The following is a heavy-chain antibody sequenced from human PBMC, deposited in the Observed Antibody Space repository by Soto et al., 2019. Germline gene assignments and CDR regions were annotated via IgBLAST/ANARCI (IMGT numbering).Heavy chain of an antibody. D-gene: IGHD3-22*01. V-gene: IGHV1-69*13. J-gene: IGHJ4*02. CDR3: ARADYYDSSGYFNLDY. CDR2: IIPILGTA. Sequence: SVKVSCKASGGTFSSYAISWVRQAPGQGLEWMGGIIPILGTANYAQKFRGRVTITADESTSTAYMELSSLRSEDTAVYYCARADYYDSSGYFNLDYWGQGTLVTVSS. CDR1: GGTFSSYA.